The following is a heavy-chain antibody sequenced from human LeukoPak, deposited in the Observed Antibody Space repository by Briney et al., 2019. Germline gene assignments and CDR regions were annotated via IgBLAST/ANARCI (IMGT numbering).Heavy chain of an antibody. Sequence: SDTLSLTCTVSGDSLSYYYWSWIRQPPGKGLEWIADIYDSGSSNYNPSLKSRVTISVDTSQNQFSLKMNSVTAADTAVYCCARGRAAGRMNSFDPWGQGTLVIVSS. J-gene: IGHJ5*02. CDR2: IYDSGSS. V-gene: IGHV4-59*07. CDR3: ARGRAAGRMNSFDP. D-gene: IGHD6-13*01. CDR1: GDSLSYYY.